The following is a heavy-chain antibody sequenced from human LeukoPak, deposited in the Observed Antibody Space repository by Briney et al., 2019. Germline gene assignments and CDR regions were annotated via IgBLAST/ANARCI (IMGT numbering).Heavy chain of an antibody. CDR2: ISRSSGYI. Sequence: PGGSLRLSCAASGFTFSTYSMNWVRQAPGKGLEWVSTISRSSGYIYYADSVKGRFAVSRDNAENSLYPQMNSLRAEDTAVYYCARDRAGTSMAGSDYWGQGTLVTVSS. CDR1: GFTFSTYS. CDR3: ARDRAGTSMAGSDY. V-gene: IGHV3-21*01. J-gene: IGHJ4*02. D-gene: IGHD5-18*01.